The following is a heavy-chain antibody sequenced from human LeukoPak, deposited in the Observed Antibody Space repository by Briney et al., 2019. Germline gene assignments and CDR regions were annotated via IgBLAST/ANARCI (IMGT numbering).Heavy chain of an antibody. Sequence: GGSLRLSCAASGFTVSTNYMSWVRQAPGKGLEWVSIIYSGGSAYYADSVKGRFTISRDNSKNTLYLQMTGLRAEDTAVYYCASGGVLWFGELLTYYHGMDVWGQGTTVTVSS. CDR2: IYSGGSA. D-gene: IGHD3-10*01. CDR3: ASGGVLWFGELLTYYHGMDV. J-gene: IGHJ6*02. V-gene: IGHV3-66*01. CDR1: GFTVSTNY.